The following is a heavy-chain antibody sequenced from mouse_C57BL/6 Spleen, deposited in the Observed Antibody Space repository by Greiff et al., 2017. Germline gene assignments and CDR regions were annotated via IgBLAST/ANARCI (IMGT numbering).Heavy chain of an antibody. D-gene: IGHD1-1*01. CDR3: AKITTVVATQAMDY. CDR1: GYTFTDYY. V-gene: IGHV1-26*01. CDR2: INPNNGGT. J-gene: IGHJ4*01. Sequence: VQLQQSGPELVKPGASVKISCKASGYTFTDYYMNWVKQSHGKSLEWIGDINPNNGGTSYNQKFKGKATLTVDKSSSTAYMELRSLTSEDSAVYYCAKITTVVATQAMDYWGQGTSVTVSS.